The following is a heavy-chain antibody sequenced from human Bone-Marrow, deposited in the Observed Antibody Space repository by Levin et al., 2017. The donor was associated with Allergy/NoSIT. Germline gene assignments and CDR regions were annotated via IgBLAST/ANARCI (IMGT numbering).Heavy chain of an antibody. CDR3: AKDWDYGYSSPAIDY. D-gene: IGHD3-10*01. CDR1: GFTFSTSG. J-gene: IGHJ4*02. CDR2: ISFDGSNK. Sequence: LSLTCAASGFTFSTSGMHWVRQAPGKGLEWVALISFDGSNKLSAGSVKGRFTISRDNSKNTLYLQMNSLRLDDTAVYYCAKDWDYGYSSPAIDYWGQGTQVTVSS. V-gene: IGHV3-30*18.